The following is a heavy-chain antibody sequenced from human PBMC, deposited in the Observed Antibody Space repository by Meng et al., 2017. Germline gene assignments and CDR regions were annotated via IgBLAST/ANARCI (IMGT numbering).Heavy chain of an antibody. Sequence: GESLKISCAASGFAFSSYALHWVRRAPGKGLEWVSAIGTGGDTYYADSVMGRFTISRDNAKKSLYLHMNSLIAEDMAVYYCASHTPRDDAFDIWGQGTMVTVSS. D-gene: IGHD2-2*02. V-gene: IGHV3-47*01. CDR3: ASHTPRDDAFDI. CDR1: GFAFSSYA. J-gene: IGHJ3*02. CDR2: IGTGGDT.